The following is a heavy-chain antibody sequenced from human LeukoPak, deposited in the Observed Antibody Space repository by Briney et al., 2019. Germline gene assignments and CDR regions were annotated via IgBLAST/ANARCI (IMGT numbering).Heavy chain of an antibody. Sequence: GGSLRLSCAATGFSFSAHAMHWVRQAPGRGPEWVAVVSHDGSTKYYTDSVRGRFTISRDNSKNTFFLQLNGLRTGDTAVYYCARAIMGTENLDYWGQGTQVTVSS. V-gene: IGHV3-30*10. J-gene: IGHJ4*02. CDR2: VSHDGSTK. CDR3: ARAIMGTENLDY. D-gene: IGHD5-18*01. CDR1: GFSFSAHA.